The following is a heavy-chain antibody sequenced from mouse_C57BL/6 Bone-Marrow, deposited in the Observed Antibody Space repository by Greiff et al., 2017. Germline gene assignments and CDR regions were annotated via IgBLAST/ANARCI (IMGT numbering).Heavy chain of an antibody. J-gene: IGHJ4*01. CDR1: GYAFTNYL. D-gene: IGHD2-5*01. CDR2: INPGSGGT. CDR3: ATSYYSNDVGAMDY. Sequence: VQLQQSGAELVRPGTSVKVSCKASGYAFTNYLIEWVKQRPGQGLEWIGVINPGSGGTNYNEKFKGKATLTADKSSSTAYMQLSSLTSEDSAVYFCATSYYSNDVGAMDYWGQGTSVTVSS. V-gene: IGHV1-54*01.